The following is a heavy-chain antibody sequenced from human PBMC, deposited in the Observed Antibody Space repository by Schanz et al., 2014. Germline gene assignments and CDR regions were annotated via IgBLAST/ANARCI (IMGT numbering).Heavy chain of an antibody. J-gene: IGHJ5*01. D-gene: IGHD3-16*01. Sequence: EVQLLESGGGLVQPGGSLRLSCAASGFTFGVHSVDWVRQAPGKGLEWVCRIKDKPDNYNSEYAASVKVRFTIARDDSRISLYLRMSRPKTADTSVYYYARRDVHDSWGQGTLVTVSA. V-gene: IGHV3-72*01. CDR1: GFTFGVHS. CDR3: ARRDVHDS. CDR2: IKDKPDNYNS.